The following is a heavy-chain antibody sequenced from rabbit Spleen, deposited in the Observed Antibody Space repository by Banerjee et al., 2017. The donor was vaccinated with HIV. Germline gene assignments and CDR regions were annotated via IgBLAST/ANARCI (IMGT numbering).Heavy chain of an antibody. D-gene: IGHD1-1*01. Sequence: QEQLVESGGGLVKPGASLTLTCKASGVSFSDKDVMCWVRQAPGKGLEWITCINIATGKSVYASWVSGRFIMSRTLSTTVTLQMTSLTAADTATYFCARDLVAVIGWNFNLWGQGTLVTVS. J-gene: IGHJ4*01. CDR2: INIATGKS. CDR1: GVSFSDKDV. CDR3: ARDLVAVIGWNFNL. V-gene: IGHV1S45*01.